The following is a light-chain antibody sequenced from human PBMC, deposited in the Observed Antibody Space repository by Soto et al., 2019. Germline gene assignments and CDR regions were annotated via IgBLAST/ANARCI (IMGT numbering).Light chain of an antibody. J-gene: IGLJ1*01. Sequence: PACLSGSARHSITISGAGIKSNIGAYNYVSWYQQHPGKAPKLIIYDVTNRPAGISSRFSASKSGNTASLTISVLQAKDEADYYCCSYKSSSTLYVFGTGTKVTVL. V-gene: IGLV2-14*03. CDR3: CSYKSSSTLYV. CDR1: KSNIGAYNY. CDR2: DVT.